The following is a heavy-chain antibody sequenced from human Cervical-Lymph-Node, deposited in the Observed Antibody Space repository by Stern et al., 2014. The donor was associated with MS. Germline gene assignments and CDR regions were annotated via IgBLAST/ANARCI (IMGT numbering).Heavy chain of an antibody. J-gene: IGHJ4*02. V-gene: IGHV4-30-4*01. CDR2: IHNSGTT. CDR1: GGFISSAEYY. D-gene: IGHD5-24*01. Sequence: VQLEESGPGLVKPSQTLSLTCAVSGGFISSAEYYWSWIRQSPAKGLEWIGYIHNSGTTYYNPSLKSRLIISLDTSTNQFSLKLRSVTAADTAVYYCSRDADGYSLVFGYWGRGTLVTVSS. CDR3: SRDADGYSLVFGY.